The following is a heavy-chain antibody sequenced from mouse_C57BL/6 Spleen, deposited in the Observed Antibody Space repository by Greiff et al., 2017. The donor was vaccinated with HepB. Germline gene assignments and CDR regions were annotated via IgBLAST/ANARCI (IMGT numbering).Heavy chain of an antibody. D-gene: IGHD1-1*01. CDR1: GYAFSSYW. CDR2: IYPGDGDT. J-gene: IGHJ4*01. CDR3: ARPVVEDYYAMDY. Sequence: QVQLQQSGAELVKPGASVKISCKASGYAFSSYWMNWVKQRPGKGLEWIGQIYPGDGDTNYNGKFKGKATLTADKSSSTAYMQLSSLTSEDSAVYICARPVVEDYYAMDYWGQGTSVTVSS. V-gene: IGHV1-80*01.